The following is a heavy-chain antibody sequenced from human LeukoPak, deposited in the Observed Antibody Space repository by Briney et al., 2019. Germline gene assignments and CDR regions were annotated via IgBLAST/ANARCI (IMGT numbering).Heavy chain of an antibody. CDR3: AKRSRQQLGNWFDP. D-gene: IGHD6-13*01. J-gene: IGHJ5*02. Sequence: GGSLRLSCAASGFTFDDYSMHWVRQAPGKGLEWVSLITWDGGSTYYADSVKGRFTISRDNSKNTLYLQMNSLRAEDTAVYYCAKRSRQQLGNWFDPWGQGTLVTVSS. CDR2: ITWDGGST. V-gene: IGHV3-43*01. CDR1: GFTFDDYS.